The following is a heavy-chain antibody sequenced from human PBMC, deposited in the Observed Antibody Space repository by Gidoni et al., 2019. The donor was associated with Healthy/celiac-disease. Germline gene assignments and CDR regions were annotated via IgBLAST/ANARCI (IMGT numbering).Heavy chain of an antibody. CDR1: GFTFSSYA. V-gene: IGHV3-23*01. Sequence: EVQLLESGGGLVQPGGSLRLSCAASGFTFSSYAMSWVRQAPGKGLEWVSAISGSGGSTYYADSVKGRFTISRDNSKNTLYLQMNSLRAEDTAVYYCAKRISRGITMVRALDYWGQGTLVTVSS. CDR2: ISGSGGST. J-gene: IGHJ4*02. D-gene: IGHD3-10*01. CDR3: AKRISRGITMVRALDY.